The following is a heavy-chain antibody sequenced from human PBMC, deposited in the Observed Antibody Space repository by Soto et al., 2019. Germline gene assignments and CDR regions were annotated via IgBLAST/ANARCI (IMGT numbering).Heavy chain of an antibody. CDR2: IYYSGST. Sequence: QVQLQESGPGLVKPSETLSLTCTVSGGSMSSYYWSCIRQPPGKGLEWIGYIYYSGSTNYNPSLKSRVTMSVDTPKNQFSLKLSSVTAADTAVYYCARRGYGPGFPYYYGMDVWGQGTTVTVSS. V-gene: IGHV4-59*01. CDR3: ARRGYGPGFPYYYGMDV. J-gene: IGHJ6*02. CDR1: GGSMSSYY. D-gene: IGHD3-10*01.